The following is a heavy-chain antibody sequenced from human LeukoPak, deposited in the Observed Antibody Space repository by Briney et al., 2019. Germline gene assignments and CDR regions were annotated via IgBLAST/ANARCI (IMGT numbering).Heavy chain of an antibody. V-gene: IGHV3-21*01. CDR2: ISGSGNSI. CDR3: ARDLGGYHDY. J-gene: IGHJ4*02. Sequence: AGGSLRLSCAASGFAFSSYGMSWVRQSPGKGLEWVSGISGSGNSIYYADSVKGRFTISRDNAKNSLYLQMNSLRVEDTAVYYCARDLGGYHDYWGQGTLVTVSS. CDR1: GFAFSSYG. D-gene: IGHD3-16*02.